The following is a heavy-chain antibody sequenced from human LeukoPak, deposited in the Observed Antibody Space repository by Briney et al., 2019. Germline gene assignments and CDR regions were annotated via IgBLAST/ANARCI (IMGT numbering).Heavy chain of an antibody. Sequence: GGSLRLSCAASGFTFSSYAMSWVRQAPGKGLEWVSAISGSGGSTYYADSVKGRFTISRDNSKNTLYLQMNSLRAEDTAVYYCAKAGVLWFGESYYFDYWGQGTLVTVSS. CDR1: GFTFSSYA. D-gene: IGHD3-10*01. CDR3: AKAGVLWFGESYYFDY. J-gene: IGHJ4*02. CDR2: ISGSGGST. V-gene: IGHV3-23*01.